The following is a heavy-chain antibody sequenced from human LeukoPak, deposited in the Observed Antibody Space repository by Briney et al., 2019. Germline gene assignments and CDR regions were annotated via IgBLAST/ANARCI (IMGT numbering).Heavy chain of an antibody. CDR1: GFTFSNHA. CDR3: AKNVVVKRYIDF. V-gene: IGHV3-23*01. CDR2: ISGGGRTT. J-gene: IGHJ4*02. Sequence: GGSLRLSCAASGFTFSNHAMSWGRQAPGEGLQWVAVISGGGRTTEYEDFVKGRFTISRDNSKNTLSLQMNSLTVEDTAIYFCAKNVVVKRYIDFWGQGTLVTVSS. D-gene: IGHD2-15*01.